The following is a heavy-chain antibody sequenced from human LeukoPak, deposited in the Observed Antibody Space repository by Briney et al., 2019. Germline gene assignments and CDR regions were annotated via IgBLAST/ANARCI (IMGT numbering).Heavy chain of an antibody. CDR3: ARGNYGRRYYYYGMDV. V-gene: IGHV1-46*01. Sequence: GASVKVSCKASGYTFTSHYIHWVRQAPAQGLEWMGVINPVGGSTFYAQKFQGRVTMTRDTSTTTVYMEVSSLRSEDTAVYYCARGNYGRRYYYYGMDVWGQGTTVTVSS. CDR1: GYTFTSHY. J-gene: IGHJ6*02. CDR2: INPVGGST. D-gene: IGHD3-10*01.